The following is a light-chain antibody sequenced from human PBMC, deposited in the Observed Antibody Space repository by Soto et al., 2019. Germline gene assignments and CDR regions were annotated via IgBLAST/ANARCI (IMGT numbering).Light chain of an antibody. CDR2: DVN. J-gene: IGLJ1*01. V-gene: IGLV2-14*03. Sequence: QSALTQPASVSGSPGQSITISCTGTSSDVGGYNFVSWYQQYPGKVPKLLIYDVNHRPSGVPDRFSGSKSGNTASLTISGLQAEDEADYYCCSYTSSDTRVFGTGTKVTVL. CDR1: SSDVGGYNF. CDR3: CSYTSSDTRV.